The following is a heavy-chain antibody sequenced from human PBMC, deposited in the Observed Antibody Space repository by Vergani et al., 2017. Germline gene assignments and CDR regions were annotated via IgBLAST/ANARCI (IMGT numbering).Heavy chain of an antibody. CDR1: GYNFTNYW. CDR2: IYPGDSDT. Sequence: EVQLVQSGAEVKKPGESLKISCKGSGYNFTNYWIGWVRQMPGKGLEWMGIIYPGDSDTRYSPSFEGQVTISADKSISTAYLQWSSLKASDTAMYYCAGSFDILTGYWGIFDYWGQGTRVTVSS. J-gene: IGHJ4*02. V-gene: IGHV5-51*01. D-gene: IGHD3-9*01. CDR3: AGSFDILTGYWGIFDY.